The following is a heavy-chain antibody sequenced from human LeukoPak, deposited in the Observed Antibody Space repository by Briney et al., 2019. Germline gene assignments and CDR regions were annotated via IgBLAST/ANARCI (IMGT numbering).Heavy chain of an antibody. Sequence: PSETLSLTCAVYGGSFSGYYWSWIRQPPGKGLEWIGEINYSGSTNYNPSLKSRVTISVDTSKNQFSLKLSSVTAADTAVYYCARGGDYGDPSPLDYWGQGTLVTVSS. D-gene: IGHD4-17*01. V-gene: IGHV4-34*01. J-gene: IGHJ4*02. CDR2: INYSGST. CDR3: ARGGDYGDPSPLDY. CDR1: GGSFSGYY.